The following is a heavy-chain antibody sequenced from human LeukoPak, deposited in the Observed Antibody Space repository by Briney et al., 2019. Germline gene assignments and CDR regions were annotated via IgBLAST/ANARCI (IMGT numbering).Heavy chain of an antibody. J-gene: IGHJ5*02. Sequence: ASAKVSCKASGYTFTAYYIHWVRHAPGQGLEWIGWVNPNTGGTYYAQKFQDRVTMTRDASISTAYMELNRLRSDDTAVYYCGRDLVSRQEVDQPWGQGTLVTVSS. D-gene: IGHD1-26*01. CDR2: VNPNTGGT. V-gene: IGHV1-2*02. CDR1: GYTFTAYY. CDR3: GRDLVSRQEVDQP.